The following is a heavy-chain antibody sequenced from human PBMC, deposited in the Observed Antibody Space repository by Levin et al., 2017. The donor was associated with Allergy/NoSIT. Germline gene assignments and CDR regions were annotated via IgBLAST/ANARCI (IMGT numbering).Heavy chain of an antibody. J-gene: IGHJ4*02. CDR1: GFTFRNYG. CDR3: GRDGDGYNHAVDY. CDR2: IWFDGGNK. D-gene: IGHD5-24*01. V-gene: IGHV3-33*01. Sequence: GGSLRLSCAASGFTFRNYGMHWVRQAPGKGLEWVAVIWFDGGNKYYGDSLKGRFTISRDNSKNTLYLQMNSLRAEDTAVYYCGRDGDGYNHAVDYWGQGTLVSVSS.